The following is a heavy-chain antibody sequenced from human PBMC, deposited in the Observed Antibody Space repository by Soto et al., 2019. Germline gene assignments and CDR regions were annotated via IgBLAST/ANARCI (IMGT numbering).Heavy chain of an antibody. CDR3: ARGPTTEVYYYYGMDV. D-gene: IGHD5-12*01. Sequence: SETLSLTCTVSGGSISSYHCSWIRQPPWKGLEWIGYIYYSGSTNYNPSLKSRVTISVDTSKNQFSLELSSVTAADTAVYYCARGPTTEVYYYYGMDVWGQGTTVTVSS. V-gene: IGHV4-59*01. J-gene: IGHJ6*02. CDR2: IYYSGST. CDR1: GGSISSYH.